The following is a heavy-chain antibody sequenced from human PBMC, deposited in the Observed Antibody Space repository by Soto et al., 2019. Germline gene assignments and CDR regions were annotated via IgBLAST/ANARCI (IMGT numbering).Heavy chain of an antibody. CDR1: GVSVSRGSYY. V-gene: IGHV4-61*01. Sequence: QVQLQESGPGQVKPSETLSLTCTVSGVSVSRGSYYWSWIRQPPGKGLEWIGDIFYSGSTNYNAFIKSRVIISVDTYKDQFSLTVSSVTAADTAVYYCASVNGGEALDIWGQGRMVTVSS. J-gene: IGHJ3*02. CDR3: ASVNGGEALDI. D-gene: IGHD3-16*01. CDR2: IFYSGST.